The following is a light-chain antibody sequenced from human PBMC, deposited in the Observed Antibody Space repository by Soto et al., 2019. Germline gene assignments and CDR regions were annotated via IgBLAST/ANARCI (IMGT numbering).Light chain of an antibody. V-gene: IGLV2-11*01. CDR2: DVT. J-gene: IGLJ3*02. CDR3: CSYAGSYSWV. Sequence: QSVLTQPRSVSGSPGQSVTISCTGTSSDIGGYDYVSWCQQHPGKAPTLLVFDVTKRPSGVPDRFSGSKSGNTASLTISGLQAEDEADYYCCSYAGSYSWVFGGGTKLTVL. CDR1: SSDIGGYDY.